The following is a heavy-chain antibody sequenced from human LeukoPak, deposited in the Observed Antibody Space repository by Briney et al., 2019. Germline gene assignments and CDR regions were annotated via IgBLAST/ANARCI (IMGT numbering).Heavy chain of an antibody. V-gene: IGHV4-34*01. D-gene: IGHD3-3*01. Sequence: PSETLSPTCAVYGGSFSGYYWSWIRQPPGKGLEWIGEINHSGSTNYNPSLKSRVTISVDTSKNQFSLKLSSVTAADTAVYYCARGQPDTIFGVVIIRHYYYYMDVWGKGTTVTVSS. J-gene: IGHJ6*03. CDR1: GGSFSGYY. CDR2: INHSGST. CDR3: ARGQPDTIFGVVIIRHYYYYMDV.